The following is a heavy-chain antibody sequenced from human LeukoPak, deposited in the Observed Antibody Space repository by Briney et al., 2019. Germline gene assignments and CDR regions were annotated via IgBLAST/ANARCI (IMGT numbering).Heavy chain of an antibody. Sequence: ASVKVSCKASGYTFTSYYMHWVRQAPGQGLEWMGIINTSGGSTSYAQKFQGRVTMTRDTSTSTVYMELSSLRSEYTAVYYCARDCGGDCYSRYFQHWGQGTLVTVSS. J-gene: IGHJ1*01. V-gene: IGHV1-46*01. CDR1: GYTFTSYY. CDR2: INTSGGST. D-gene: IGHD2-21*02. CDR3: ARDCGGDCYSRYFQH.